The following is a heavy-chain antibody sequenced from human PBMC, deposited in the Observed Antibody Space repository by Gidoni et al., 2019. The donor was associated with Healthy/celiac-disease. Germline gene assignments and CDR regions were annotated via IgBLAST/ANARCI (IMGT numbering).Heavy chain of an antibody. Sequence: QVQLQESGPGLVKPSATLSLTCAVSGYSISSGYYWGWIRQPPGKGLEWIGSIYHSGSTYYNPSLKSRVTISVDTSKNQFSLKLSSVTAADTAVYYCARDPGYYDSSGYSWGQGTLVTVSS. CDR3: ARDPGYYDSSGYS. CDR1: GYSISSGYY. D-gene: IGHD3-22*01. CDR2: IYHSGST. J-gene: IGHJ5*02. V-gene: IGHV4-38-2*02.